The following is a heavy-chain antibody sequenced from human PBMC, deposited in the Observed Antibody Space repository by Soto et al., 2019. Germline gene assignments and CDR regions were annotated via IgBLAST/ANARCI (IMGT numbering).Heavy chain of an antibody. CDR3: ARVNYYDSSGYGPQGAFDI. CDR2: ISSSSSYI. V-gene: IGHV3-21*01. CDR1: GLTFSSYS. D-gene: IGHD3-22*01. J-gene: IGHJ3*02. Sequence: GGSLRLSWVASGLTFSSYSINCVREAPEKQLEWVSSISSSSSYIYYADSVKGRFTISRDNAKNSLYLQMNSLRAEDTAVYYCARVNYYDSSGYGPQGAFDIWGQGTMVTVSS.